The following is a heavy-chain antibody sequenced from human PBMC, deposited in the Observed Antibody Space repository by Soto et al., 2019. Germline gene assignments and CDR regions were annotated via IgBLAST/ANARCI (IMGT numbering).Heavy chain of an antibody. CDR1: GGTFSSYA. CDR2: IIPIFATA. CDR3: ARRECGGSCYSWFDG. J-gene: IGHJ5*01. D-gene: IGHD2-15*01. V-gene: IGHV1-69*06. Sequence: PVKVSCEASGGTFSSYAISWVRQAPGQGLEWMGGIIPIFATANYAQKFQGRVTITADKSTSTAYMELSSLRSEETAVYYSARRECGGSCYSWFDGWVHGAQDPVS.